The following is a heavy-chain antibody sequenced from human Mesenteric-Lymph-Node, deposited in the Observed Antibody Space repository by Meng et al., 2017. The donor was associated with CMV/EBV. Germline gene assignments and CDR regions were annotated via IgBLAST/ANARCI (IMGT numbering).Heavy chain of an antibody. D-gene: IGHD3-10*01. J-gene: IGHJ4*02. CDR3: ASGWRKGFGELGGVGY. CDR2: IYYSGSS. CDR1: GGSVSSGSYY. V-gene: IGHV4-61*01. Sequence: SETLSLTCTVSGGSVSSGSYYWSWIRQPPGKGLEWIGYIYYSGSSNYNPSLKSRVTISVDTSKNQFSLKLSSVTAADTAVYYCASGWRKGFGELGGVGYWGQGTLVTVSS.